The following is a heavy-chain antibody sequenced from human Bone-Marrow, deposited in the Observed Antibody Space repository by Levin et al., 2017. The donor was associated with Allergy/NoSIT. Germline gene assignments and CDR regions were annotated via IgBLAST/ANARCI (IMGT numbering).Heavy chain of an antibody. J-gene: IGHJ4*02. V-gene: IGHV1-69*01. D-gene: IGHD3-10*01. Sequence: PGESLKISCKASGGTFSSYAISWVRQAPGQGLEWMGGIIPIFGTANYAQKFQGRVTITADESTSTAYMELSSLRSEDTAVYYCARDRVTTMVRGVMDYFDYWGQGTLVTVSS. CDR1: GGTFSSYA. CDR2: IIPIFGTA. CDR3: ARDRVTTMVRGVMDYFDY.